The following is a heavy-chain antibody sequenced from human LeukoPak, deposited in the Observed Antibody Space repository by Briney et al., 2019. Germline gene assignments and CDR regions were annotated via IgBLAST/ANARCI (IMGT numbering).Heavy chain of an antibody. CDR2: ISGDGSRT. Sequence: PGGSLRLSCAASGFTFDDYAMHWVRQAPGKGLEWVSLISGDGSRTYYADSVKGRFTISRDNAKISLFLRMNSLRDEDTAVYYCAANPTVYNYFDPWGQGTLVTVSS. CDR3: AANPTVYNYFDP. V-gene: IGHV3-43*02. J-gene: IGHJ5*02. CDR1: GFTFDDYA.